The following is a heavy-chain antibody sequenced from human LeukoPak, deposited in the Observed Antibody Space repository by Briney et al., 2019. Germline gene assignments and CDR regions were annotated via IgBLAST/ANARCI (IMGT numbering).Heavy chain of an antibody. CDR2: ISYDGSNK. Sequence: PGGSLRLSCAASGFTFSSYGMHWVRQAPGKGLEWVAVISYDGSNKYYADSVKGRFTISRDNSKKSLYLQMNSLRAEDTAVYYCARGPPLFDPRGQGTLVTVSS. CDR1: GFTFSSYG. J-gene: IGHJ5*02. CDR3: ARGPPLFDP. V-gene: IGHV3-30*03.